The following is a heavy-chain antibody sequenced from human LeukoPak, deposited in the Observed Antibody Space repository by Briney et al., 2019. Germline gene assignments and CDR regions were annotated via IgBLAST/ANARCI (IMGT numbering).Heavy chain of an antibody. Sequence: GGSLRLSCEASGLTFSSYAMSWVRQAPGKGLEWVSAISGSGGSTYYADSVKGRFTISRDNSENTLYLQMNSLRAEDTAVYYCAGDDYSNYGYFDYWGQGTLVTVSS. CDR2: ISGSGGST. V-gene: IGHV3-23*01. J-gene: IGHJ4*02. CDR3: AGDDYSNYGYFDY. D-gene: IGHD4-11*01. CDR1: GLTFSSYA.